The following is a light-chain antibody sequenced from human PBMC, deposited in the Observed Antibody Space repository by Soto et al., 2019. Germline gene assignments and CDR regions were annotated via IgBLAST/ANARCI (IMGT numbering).Light chain of an antibody. V-gene: IGKV1-9*01. CDR1: QGISTY. CDR2: TAS. J-gene: IGKJ5*01. CDR3: QQLAGFPIT. Sequence: DIHLAQSPSFLSASVGDRVTITCRASQGISTYLAWYQQKPGKAPNLLIYTASTLQPGIPSRFSGSAFGTEFTLTISSLQPEDFATYYCQQLAGFPITFGQGTRLDMK.